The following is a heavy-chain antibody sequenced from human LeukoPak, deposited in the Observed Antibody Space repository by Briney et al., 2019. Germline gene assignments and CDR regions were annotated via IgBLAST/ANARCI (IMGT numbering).Heavy chain of an antibody. V-gene: IGHV4-39*07. CDR1: GGSISSSSYY. CDR3: AREAAPYYDFWSGYNFDY. J-gene: IGHJ4*02. D-gene: IGHD3-3*01. CDR2: IYYSGST. Sequence: SETLSLTCTVSGGSISSSSYYWGWIRQPPGKGLEWIGSIYYSGSTYYNPSLKSRVTMSVDTSKNQFSLKLSSVTAADTAVYYCAREAAPYYDFWSGYNFDYWGQGTLLTVSS.